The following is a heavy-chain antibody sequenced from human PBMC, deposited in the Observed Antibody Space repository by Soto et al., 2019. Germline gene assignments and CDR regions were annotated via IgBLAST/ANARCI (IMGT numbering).Heavy chain of an antibody. Sequence: SETLSLTCAVSGGSISSGGDSWSWIRQPPGKGLEWIGYIYHSGSTYYNPSLKSRVTISVDRSKNQFSLKLSSVTAADTAVYYCARDSQRFLDPSRWGWFDPWGQGTLVTVSS. V-gene: IGHV4-30-2*01. D-gene: IGHD3-3*01. CDR3: ARDSQRFLDPSRWGWFDP. CDR1: GGSISSGGDS. CDR2: IYHSGST. J-gene: IGHJ5*02.